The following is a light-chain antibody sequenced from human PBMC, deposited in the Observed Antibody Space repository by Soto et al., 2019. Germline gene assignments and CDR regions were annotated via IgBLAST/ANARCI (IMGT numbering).Light chain of an antibody. CDR1: SSDVGGYNY. V-gene: IGLV2-14*01. CDR2: EVS. CDR3: SSYTSSSTI. Sequence: QSALTQPASVSGSPGQSITISCTGTSSDVGGYNYVSWYQQHPGKAPKLMIYEVSNRPSGVSNRFSGSKSGNTASLTISGLQAEDEADYYCSSYTSSSTIFGGGTKVTVI. J-gene: IGLJ2*01.